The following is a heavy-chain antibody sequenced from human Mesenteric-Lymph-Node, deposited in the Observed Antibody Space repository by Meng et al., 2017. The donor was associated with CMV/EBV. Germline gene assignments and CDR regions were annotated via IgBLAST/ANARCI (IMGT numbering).Heavy chain of an antibody. D-gene: IGHD5-12*01. CDR2: IRSDGSDE. CDR3: AKGPATWLHYNWFDP. CDR1: GFTFSGYS. V-gene: IGHV3-30*02. J-gene: IGHJ5*02. Sequence: GGSLRLSCAASGFTFSGYSMHWVRQAPGKGLEWVALIRSDGSDEYYADSVKGRFTISRDNSKNTLFLQMNSLRAEDTAVYYCAKGPATWLHYNWFDPWGQGTLVTVSS.